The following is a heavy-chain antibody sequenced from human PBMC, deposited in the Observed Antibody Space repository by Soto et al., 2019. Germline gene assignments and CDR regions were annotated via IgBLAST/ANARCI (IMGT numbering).Heavy chain of an antibody. V-gene: IGHV3-9*01. CDR1: RFTFGDYG. J-gene: IGHJ3*02. D-gene: IGHD1-1*01. CDR2: ISRNGGSI. CDR3: AKDMAGTTGAFDI. Sequence: DVHLVESGGGLVQPGRSLRLSCAGNRFTFGDYGMHWVRQPPGKGLEWVSGISRNGGSIGYADSVKGRFTISRDNAKNSLYLQMNSLKPEDTALYYCAKDMAGTTGAFDIWGQGTVVTVSS.